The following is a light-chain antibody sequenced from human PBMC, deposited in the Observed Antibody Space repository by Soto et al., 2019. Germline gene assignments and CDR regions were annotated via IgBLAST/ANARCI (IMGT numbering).Light chain of an antibody. CDR3: QSYDSSLSAVV. J-gene: IGLJ2*01. V-gene: IGLV1-40*01. CDR2: SKT. CDR1: SSNIGAHYD. Sequence: QPVLTQPPSVSGAPGQRVTISCTGSSSNIGAHYDVHWYQQLPGTAPKLLIYSKTIRPSGVPVRFSGSQSGTSASLAITGLQAEDEADYYCQSYDSSLSAVVFGGGTKLTVL.